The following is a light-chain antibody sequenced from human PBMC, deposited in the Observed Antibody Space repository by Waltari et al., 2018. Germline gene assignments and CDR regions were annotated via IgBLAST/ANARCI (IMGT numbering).Light chain of an antibody. V-gene: IGKV1-5*03. Sequence: DIQMTQSPSTLSASVGDRVTITCRASQRITTWLAWYQQKPGRAPKLLIYKASTLQSGVPSRFGASGSGTEFTLTISSLQPDDFATYYCQQYHSFSRFAFGPGTKVHLK. CDR3: QQYHSFSRFA. J-gene: IGKJ3*01. CDR2: KAS. CDR1: QRITTW.